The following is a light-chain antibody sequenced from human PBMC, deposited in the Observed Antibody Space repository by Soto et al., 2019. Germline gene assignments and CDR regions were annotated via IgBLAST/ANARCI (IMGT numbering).Light chain of an antibody. J-gene: IGKJ5*01. Sequence: EIVLTQSPATLSLSPGERATLSCRASQSVSSYLAWYQQKPGQAPRLLMYDASTRATGIPARFSGSGSGTDFTLTISSLEPEDFAVYYCQQRSNWPSITFGQGTRLE. CDR1: QSVSSY. V-gene: IGKV3-11*01. CDR2: DAS. CDR3: QQRSNWPSIT.